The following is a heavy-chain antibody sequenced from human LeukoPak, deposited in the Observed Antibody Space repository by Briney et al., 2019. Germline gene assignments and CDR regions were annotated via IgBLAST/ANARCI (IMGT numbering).Heavy chain of an antibody. CDR3: ARDLDTAIVTDY. CDR2: IIAYNGNT. V-gene: IGHV1-18*04. CDR1: GYTFTSYV. J-gene: IGHJ4*02. D-gene: IGHD5-18*01. Sequence: ASVKVACKASGYTFTSYVISWGRPAPGQGLEGVGWIIAYNGNTNYAQKLQGRVTLTTDTSTTTAYMELRSLRSDDTAVYNCARDLDTAIVTDYWGQGTLVTVSS.